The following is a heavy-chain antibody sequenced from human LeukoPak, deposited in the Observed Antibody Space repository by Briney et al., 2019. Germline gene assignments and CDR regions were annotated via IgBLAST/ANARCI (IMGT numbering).Heavy chain of an antibody. Sequence: ASVKASCKVSGYTLTELSMHWVRQAPGKGLEWMGGFDPEDGETIYAQKFQGRVTMTEDTSTDTAYMELSSLRSEDTAVYYCATATPKYPYCSSTSCYSNWGQGTLVTVSS. D-gene: IGHD2-2*02. CDR1: GYTLTELS. J-gene: IGHJ4*02. CDR3: ATATPKYPYCSSTSCYSN. V-gene: IGHV1-24*01. CDR2: FDPEDGET.